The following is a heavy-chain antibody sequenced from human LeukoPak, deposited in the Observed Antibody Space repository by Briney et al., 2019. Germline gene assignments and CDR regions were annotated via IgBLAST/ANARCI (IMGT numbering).Heavy chain of an antibody. J-gene: IGHJ4*02. D-gene: IGHD6-19*01. CDR3: ARGGVYSSGSYYLYYFDY. V-gene: IGHV3-30-3*01. CDR1: GFTFSSYA. Sequence: PGRSLRLSCVASGFTFSSYAMHWVRQAPGKELEWVALISYDGSNKYYADSVKGRFTISRDNSKNTLYLQMNSLRAEDTAVYYCARGGVYSSGSYYLYYFDYWGQGTLVTVSS. CDR2: ISYDGSNK.